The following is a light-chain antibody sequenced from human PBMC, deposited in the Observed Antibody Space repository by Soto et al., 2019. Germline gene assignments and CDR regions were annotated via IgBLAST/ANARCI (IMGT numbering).Light chain of an antibody. Sequence: DIQLTQSPSTLSASVGDRVTITCRASQSVKAWLAWYQQRPGRAPKLLIYRASTLSSGVPSRFSGSGSETEYTLTISSLQPDDFATYYCQQYSSSSETFGQGTKVEI. CDR3: QQYSSSSET. CDR2: RAS. CDR1: QSVKAW. J-gene: IGKJ1*01. V-gene: IGKV1-5*03.